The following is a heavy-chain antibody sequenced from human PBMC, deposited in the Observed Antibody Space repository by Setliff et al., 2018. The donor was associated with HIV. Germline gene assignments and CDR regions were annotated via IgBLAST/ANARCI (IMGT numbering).Heavy chain of an antibody. D-gene: IGHD4-17*01. CDR3: ARVKTYGDYPNYYYYMDV. V-gene: IGHV4-59*01. Sequence: KASETLSLTCTVSGGSITSYYWSWIRQPPGKGLEWIGYIYFTGSTNYNPSLKSRVTISVDTSKNQCSLKLSPVAAADTAVYYCARVKTYGDYPNYYYYMDVWGKGTTVTVSS. CDR2: IYFTGST. CDR1: GGSITSYY. J-gene: IGHJ6*03.